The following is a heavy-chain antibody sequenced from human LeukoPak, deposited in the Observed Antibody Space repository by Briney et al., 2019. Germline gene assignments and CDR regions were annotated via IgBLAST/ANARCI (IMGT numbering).Heavy chain of an antibody. D-gene: IGHD2-15*01. Sequence: SETLSLTCAVYGGSFSGYYWSWIRQPPGKGLEWIGEINHSGSTNYNPSLKSRVTISVDMSKNQFSLKLSSVTAADTAVYYCARRGTAYCRGGNCYSDKYFDYWGQGTQVTVSS. CDR1: GGSFSGYY. V-gene: IGHV4-34*01. CDR3: ARRGTAYCRGGNCYSDKYFDY. CDR2: INHSGST. J-gene: IGHJ4*02.